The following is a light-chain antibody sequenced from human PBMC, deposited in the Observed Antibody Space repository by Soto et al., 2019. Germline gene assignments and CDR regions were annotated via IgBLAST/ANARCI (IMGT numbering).Light chain of an antibody. CDR3: SSYTSTSTYG. CDR1: SSDFGGYTY. J-gene: IGLJ1*01. CDR2: DAT. Sequence: QSALTQPASVSGSPGQSITISCTGTSSDFGGYTYVSWYQQHPGKAPKLMIFDATSRPSGVSNRFSGSKSDNTASLTIAGLQAEDEADYYCSSYTSTSTYGFGTGTKVTVL. V-gene: IGLV2-14*03.